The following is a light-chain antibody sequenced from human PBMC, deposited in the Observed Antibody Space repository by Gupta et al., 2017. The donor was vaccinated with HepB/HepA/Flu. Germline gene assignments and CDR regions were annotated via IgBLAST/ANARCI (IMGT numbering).Light chain of an antibody. CDR2: AAS. CDR1: QGIRND. CDR3: LQDYSFPRT. J-gene: IGKJ1*01. V-gene: IGKV1-6*01. Sequence: AIQMTQSPSSLSASVGDRVTITCRASQGIRNDLGWYQQKPGKAPQLLTYAASSLQSGVPSRFSGSGSGTDFIITISRLQPEDFATYYCLQDYSFPRTFGQGTKVEIK.